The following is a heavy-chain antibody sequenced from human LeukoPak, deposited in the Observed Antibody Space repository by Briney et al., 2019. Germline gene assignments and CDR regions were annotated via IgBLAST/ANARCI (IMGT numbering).Heavy chain of an antibody. CDR3: AKSTAESLYHFDY. D-gene: IGHD2-8*01. V-gene: IGHV3-30*18. J-gene: IGHJ4*02. CDR1: GFIFSNFG. CDR2: ITFDGIKK. Sequence: PGRSLRLSCAASGFIFSNFGIHWVRQAPGKGLEWVAVITFDGIKKYYVDSVKGRFTISRDNSKNTLYLQMNSLRPEDSAVYFCAKSTAESLYHFDYWGQGALVTVSS.